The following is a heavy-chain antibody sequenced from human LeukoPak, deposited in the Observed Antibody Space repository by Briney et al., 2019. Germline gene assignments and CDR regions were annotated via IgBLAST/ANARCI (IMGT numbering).Heavy chain of an antibody. CDR3: ASSYYDSSGPNY. Sequence: SETLSLTCAVYGGSFSGYYWSWIRQPPGKGLGWIGEINHSGSTNYNPSLKSRVTISVDTSKNQFSLKLSSVTAADTAVYYCASSYYDSSGPNYWGQGTLVTVSS. J-gene: IGHJ4*02. CDR2: INHSGST. D-gene: IGHD3-22*01. CDR1: GGSFSGYY. V-gene: IGHV4-34*01.